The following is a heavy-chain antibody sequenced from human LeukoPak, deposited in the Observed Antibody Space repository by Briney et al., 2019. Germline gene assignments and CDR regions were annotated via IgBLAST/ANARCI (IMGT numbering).Heavy chain of an antibody. CDR2: IYYSGST. J-gene: IGHJ6*03. CDR3: ARQSGRFRNYYYYMDV. Sequence: TTSETLSLTCTVSGGSISSSSYYWGWIRQPPGEGREGMGGIYYSGSTYYNPSLKSRVTISVDTSKNQFSLKLSSVTAADTAVYYCARQSGRFRNYYYYMDVWGKGTTVTVSS. CDR1: GGSISSSSYY. D-gene: IGHD3-10*01. V-gene: IGHV4-39*01.